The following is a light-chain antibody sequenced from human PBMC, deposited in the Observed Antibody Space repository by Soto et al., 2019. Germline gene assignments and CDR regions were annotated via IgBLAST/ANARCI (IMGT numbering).Light chain of an antibody. CDR3: QQYDNWPPVT. CDR2: RAS. V-gene: IGKV3-15*01. J-gene: IGKJ3*01. CDR1: RSVNRN. Sequence: EIVMTQSPATLSVSPGERATLSCRASRSVNRNLAWYQQKPGQAPRLLIYRASTRATGIPARFSGSGSGTEFTLTISSLLSEDFAVYYCQQYDNWPPVTFGPGTKVDF.